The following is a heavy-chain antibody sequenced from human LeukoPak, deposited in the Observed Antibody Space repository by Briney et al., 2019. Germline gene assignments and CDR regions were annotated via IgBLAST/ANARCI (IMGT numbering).Heavy chain of an antibody. CDR3: ARGVTVVGYYFDY. Sequence: SQTLSLTSAISGDSVSSNSAAWDWIRQSPSRGLEWLGRTYYRSKWYNDYPLSVKSRITINPDTSKNQFSLHLNSMTPEDTAVYYCARGVTVVGYYFDYWGQGTLVTVSS. V-gene: IGHV6-1*01. CDR1: GDSVSSNSAA. CDR2: TYYRSKWYN. D-gene: IGHD6-19*01. J-gene: IGHJ4*02.